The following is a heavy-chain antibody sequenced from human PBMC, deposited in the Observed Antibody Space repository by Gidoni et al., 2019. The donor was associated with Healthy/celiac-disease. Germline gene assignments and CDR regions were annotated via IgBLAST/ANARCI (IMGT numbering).Heavy chain of an antibody. Sequence: QLQLQESGSGLVKPSQTLSLTCAVSGGSISSGGYSWSWIRQPPGKGLEWIGYIYHSGSTYYNPSLKSRVTISVDRSKNQFSLKLSSVTAADTAVYYCARDMWESGGRYFDLWGRGTLVTVSS. J-gene: IGHJ2*01. CDR1: GGSISSGGYS. CDR2: IYHSGST. D-gene: IGHD1-26*01. V-gene: IGHV4-30-2*01. CDR3: ARDMWESGGRYFDL.